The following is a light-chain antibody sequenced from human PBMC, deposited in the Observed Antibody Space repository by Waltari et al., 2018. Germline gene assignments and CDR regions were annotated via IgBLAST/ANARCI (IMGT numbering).Light chain of an antibody. V-gene: IGKV3-15*01. CDR3: QQYNYKPPWT. CDR2: GAS. CDR1: EDVSSN. J-gene: IGKJ1*01. Sequence: EIVMTQYPGTLSVSPGERATLSCRASEDVSSNLAWYQQKRGQGPRLLMYGASTRATGIPARFSGSGSGTEFTLTIISTQSEDFAVYYCQQYNYKPPWTFGQGTKVEIK.